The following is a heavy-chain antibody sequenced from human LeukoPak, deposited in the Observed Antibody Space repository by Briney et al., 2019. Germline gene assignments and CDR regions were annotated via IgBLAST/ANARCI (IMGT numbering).Heavy chain of an antibody. CDR2: ISGSGGST. D-gene: IGHD2-15*01. CDR1: GFTFSSYA. Sequence: PGGSLRLSCAASGFTFSSYATSWVRQAPGKGLEWVSAISGSGGSTYYADSVKGRFTISRDNSKNTLYLQMNSLRAEDTAVYYCAKGYCSGGSCYKNYWGQGTLVTVSS. V-gene: IGHV3-23*01. J-gene: IGHJ4*02. CDR3: AKGYCSGGSCYKNY.